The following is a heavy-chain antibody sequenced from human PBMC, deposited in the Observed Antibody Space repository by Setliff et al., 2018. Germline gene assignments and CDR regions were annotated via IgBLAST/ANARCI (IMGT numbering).Heavy chain of an antibody. CDR2: IHHSGET. Sequence: PSETLSLTCTVSGDSIRRGNYWSWIRQHPGKGLEWIGYIHHSGETFYNPSLRSRVIISVDTSKNQFSLKVTSLIAADTSVYYCARARDGIDFDYFDYWGRGTQVTV. CDR1: GDSIRRGNY. CDR3: ARARDGIDFDYFDY. V-gene: IGHV4-31*03. J-gene: IGHJ4*02.